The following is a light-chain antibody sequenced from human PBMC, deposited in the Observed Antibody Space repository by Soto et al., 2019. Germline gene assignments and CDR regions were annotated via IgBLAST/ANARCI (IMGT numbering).Light chain of an antibody. J-gene: IGLJ3*02. Sequence: QSALTQPRSVSGSPGQSVTISCTGTNSDVGTYNYVSWYQQYPGKAPKLMIYDVTKRPSGVPDRFSGSKSGNTASLTISGLQAEDEADYHCCSYAGSYTLMFGGGTKLTVL. CDR3: CSYAGSYTLM. CDR2: DVT. CDR1: NSDVGTYNY. V-gene: IGLV2-11*01.